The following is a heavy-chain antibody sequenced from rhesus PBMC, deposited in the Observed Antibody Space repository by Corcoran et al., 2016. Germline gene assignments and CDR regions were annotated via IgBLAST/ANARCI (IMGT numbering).Heavy chain of an antibody. CDR1: GGPMDDYS. Sequence: QVQLLESGPGLVKPSETLSLTCPVSGGPMDDYSWNGTRQAPGKGLEWFGYIGGRSGTASYNPSLESRVTFSSDTSKNQFSLRLTSVTAADTAIYYCARHISGSYFDYWGQGVMVTVSS. CDR3: ARHISGSYFDY. CDR2: IGGRSGTA. J-gene: IGHJ4*01. V-gene: IGHV4-165*02.